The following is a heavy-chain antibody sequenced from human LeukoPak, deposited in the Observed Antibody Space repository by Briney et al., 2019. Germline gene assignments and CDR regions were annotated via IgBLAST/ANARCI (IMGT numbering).Heavy chain of an antibody. CDR2: IYTRGSI. Sequence: SETLSLTCTVSGGSISSYYWTWIRQPAGKGLEWIGRIYTRGSINYNPSLKSRVTMSVDTSKNRFSLNLSSVTAADTAVYYCARGKVGTDFDCWGQGTLVTVSS. V-gene: IGHV4-4*07. CDR3: ARGKVGTDFDC. J-gene: IGHJ4*02. D-gene: IGHD1-1*01. CDR1: GGSISSYY.